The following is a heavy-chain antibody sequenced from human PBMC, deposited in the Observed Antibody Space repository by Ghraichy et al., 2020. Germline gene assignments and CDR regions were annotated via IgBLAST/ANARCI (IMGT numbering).Heavy chain of an antibody. D-gene: IGHD4-17*01. V-gene: IGHV3-21*01. CDR1: GFTFSSYS. J-gene: IGHJ4*02. Sequence: GESLNISCAASGFTFSSYSMNWVRQAPGKGLEWVSSISSSSSYIYYADSVKGRFTISRDNAKNSLYLQMNSLRAEDTAVYYCARDSTAAPYYDYGDYGPFDYWGQGTLVTVSS. CDR2: ISSSSSYI. CDR3: ARDSTAAPYYDYGDYGPFDY.